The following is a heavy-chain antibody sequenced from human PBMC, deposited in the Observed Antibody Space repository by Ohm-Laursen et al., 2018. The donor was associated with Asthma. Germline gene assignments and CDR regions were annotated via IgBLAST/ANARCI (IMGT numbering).Heavy chain of an antibody. J-gene: IGHJ4*02. V-gene: IGHV3-30*03. D-gene: IGHD3-9*01. Sequence: SLRLSCAAGGFTFSTYGIHWVRQAPGKGLEWMAVISYDGSNKYYADSVKGRFTISRDNSKNTVYLQMDSLRVADTAIYYCAGAVEVTGVGGQGTLVTVSS. CDR3: AGAVEVTGV. CDR1: GFTFSTYG. CDR2: ISYDGSNK.